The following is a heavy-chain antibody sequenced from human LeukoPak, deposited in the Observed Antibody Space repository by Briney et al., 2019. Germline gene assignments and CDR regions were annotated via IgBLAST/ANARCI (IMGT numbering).Heavy chain of an antibody. CDR2: ISSSGSSI. J-gene: IGHJ4*02. CDR3: ARTRDGPFDY. V-gene: IGHV3-48*03. Sequence: GGSLRLSCAASGFTFSSYEMNWVRQAPGKGLEWPLHISSSGSSIHYADSVKGRFTISRDNAKNSLYLQMNSLRAEDTAVYYCARTRDGPFDYWGQGTLVTVSS. D-gene: IGHD5-24*01. CDR1: GFTFSSYE.